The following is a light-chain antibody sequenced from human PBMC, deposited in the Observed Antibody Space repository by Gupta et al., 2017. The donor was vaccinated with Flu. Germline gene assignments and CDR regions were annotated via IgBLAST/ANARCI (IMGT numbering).Light chain of an antibody. CDR2: SNN. CDR3: AACDDSLNGPV. V-gene: IGLV1-44*01. Sequence: QSVRTQPPSASGTPGQRVTISCSGNSSNIGNNTVNWYQHLPGTAPKLLIDSNNQRPSGVPDRFSGSKSGTSASLAISGLQSEEEADYYCAACDDSLNGPVFGGGTKLTVL. CDR1: SSNIGNNT. J-gene: IGLJ2*01.